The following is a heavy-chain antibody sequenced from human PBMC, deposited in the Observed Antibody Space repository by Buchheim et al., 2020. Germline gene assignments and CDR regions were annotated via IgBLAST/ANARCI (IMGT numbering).Heavy chain of an antibody. J-gene: IGHJ3*01. Sequence: QVQLVQSGAEVKKPGASVTVSCKAFGYSFSVYYMHWIRQAPGQGFEWMGCINPNSGDTHYAQKFQAWVTMTKDASISTGYMELTRLKSDDTAAYYCARDIRGSQGAAFDVWGQGT. V-gene: IGHV1-2*04. CDR1: GYSFSVYY. CDR3: ARDIRGSQGAAFDV. CDR2: INPNSGDT. D-gene: IGHD1-26*01.